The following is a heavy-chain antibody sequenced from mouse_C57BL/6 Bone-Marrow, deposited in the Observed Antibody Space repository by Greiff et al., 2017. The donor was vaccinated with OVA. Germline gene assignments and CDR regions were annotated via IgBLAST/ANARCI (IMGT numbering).Heavy chain of an antibody. CDR1: EYEFPSHD. CDR3: ARRGLSKGHYWYFDV. V-gene: IGHV5-2*03. CDR2: INSDGGST. J-gene: IGHJ1*03. Sequence: EVKLMESGGGLVQPGESLKLSCESNEYEFPSHDMSWVRKTPEKRLELVAAINSDGGSTYYPDTMERRFIISRDNTKKTLYLQMSSLRSEDTALYYCARRGLSKGHYWYFDVWGTGTTVTVSS. D-gene: IGHD1-1*02.